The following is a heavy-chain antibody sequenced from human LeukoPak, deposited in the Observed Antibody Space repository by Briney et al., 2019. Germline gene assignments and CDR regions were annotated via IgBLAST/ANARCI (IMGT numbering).Heavy chain of an antibody. CDR3: ARPLDSSNNYFDY. D-gene: IGHD6-13*01. V-gene: IGHV3-21*01. Sequence: GVLRLSCAASGFTFSRNAMNWVRQAPGKGLEWVSFISSSSNYMSYADSVKGRFTISRDNAKNSLYLQMNSLRAEDTAVYYCARPLDSSNNYFDYWGQGTLVTVSA. CDR2: ISSSSNYM. J-gene: IGHJ4*02. CDR1: GFTFSRNA.